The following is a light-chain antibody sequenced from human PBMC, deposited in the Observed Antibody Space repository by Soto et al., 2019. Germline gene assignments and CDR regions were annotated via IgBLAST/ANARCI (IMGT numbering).Light chain of an antibody. J-gene: IGLJ2*01. CDR3: TSWDDSLDGVV. Sequence: QPVLTHPPSASGTPGQRFTISCSGSSSNIRSNPVNWYQQFPGTAPKRLMYANNQRPSGVPDRFSGSKSGTSASLAISGLQSEDEADYYCTSWDDSLDGVVFGGGTKVTVL. V-gene: IGLV1-44*01. CDR2: ANN. CDR1: SSNIRSNP.